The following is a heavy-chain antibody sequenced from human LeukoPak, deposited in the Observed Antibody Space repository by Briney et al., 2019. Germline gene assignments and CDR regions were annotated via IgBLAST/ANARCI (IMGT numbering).Heavy chain of an antibody. CDR3: ARESGHEWLVAGGLPNYYFDY. J-gene: IGHJ4*02. CDR2: IYHSGST. Sequence: PSETLSLTCAVSGGSISSGGYSWSWIRQPPGKGLEWIGYIYHSGSTYYNPSLKSRVTISVDTSKNQFSLKLSSVTAADTAVYYCARESGHEWLVAGGLPNYYFDYWGQGTLVTVSS. D-gene: IGHD6-19*01. V-gene: IGHV4-30-2*01. CDR1: GGSISSGGYS.